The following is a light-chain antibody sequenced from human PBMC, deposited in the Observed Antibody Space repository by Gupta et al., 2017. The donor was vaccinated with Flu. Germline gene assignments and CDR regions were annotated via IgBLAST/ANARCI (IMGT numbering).Light chain of an antibody. Sequence: QSALTQPASVSGSPGQSITISCPGTRGDIGGYTLVSWYQQHPGKAPKVMIYEDNKRPSGASNRFSGSKSGNTASLTIAGLQAEDEGVYYCCSYAGDNTYVFGSGTKVTVL. CDR3: CSYAGDNTYV. CDR1: RGDIGGYTL. J-gene: IGLJ1*01. V-gene: IGLV2-23*01. CDR2: EDN.